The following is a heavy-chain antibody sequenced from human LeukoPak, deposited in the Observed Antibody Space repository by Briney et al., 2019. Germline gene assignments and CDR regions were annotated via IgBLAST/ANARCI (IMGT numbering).Heavy chain of an antibody. CDR3: ARIPEGQTAYFDY. CDR1: GYSISSGYF. J-gene: IGHJ4*02. V-gene: IGHV4-38-2*01. Sequence: SETLSLTCAVSGYSISSGYFWGWIRQPPGKEPQWIGSIYHSGRTYYNPSLKSRVTISVDTSKNQFSLKLNSVTAADTAVYYCARIPEGQTAYFDYWGQGSLVAVSS. D-gene: IGHD2-21*02. CDR2: IYHSGRT.